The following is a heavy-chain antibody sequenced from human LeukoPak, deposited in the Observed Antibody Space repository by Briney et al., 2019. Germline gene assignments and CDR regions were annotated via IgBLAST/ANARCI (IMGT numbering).Heavy chain of an antibody. J-gene: IGHJ5*02. V-gene: IGHV4-34*01. D-gene: IGHD1-26*01. CDR1: GGSFSGYY. CDR2: INHSGST. CDR3: ARDMGNWFDP. Sequence: PSETLSLTCAVYGGSFSGYYWGWIRQPPGKGLEWIGEINHSGSTNYNPSLKSRVTISVDTSKNQFSLKLSSVTAADTAVYYCARDMGNWFDPWGQGTLVTVSS.